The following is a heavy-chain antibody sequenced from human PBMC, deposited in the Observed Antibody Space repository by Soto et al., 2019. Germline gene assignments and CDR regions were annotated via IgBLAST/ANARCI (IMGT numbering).Heavy chain of an antibody. J-gene: IGHJ4*02. Sequence: QVQLVESGGGVVQPGRSLRLSCAASGCPFTTYGMHWVREGPGKGLEWVAVISYDGSNKYYADSVKGRFTISRDNSKNTLYLQMNSLRPEDTALYYCVVCPYYFDYRGQGTLVTVSS. V-gene: IGHV3-30*03. CDR1: GCPFTTYG. CDR2: ISYDGSNK. CDR3: VVCPYYFDY.